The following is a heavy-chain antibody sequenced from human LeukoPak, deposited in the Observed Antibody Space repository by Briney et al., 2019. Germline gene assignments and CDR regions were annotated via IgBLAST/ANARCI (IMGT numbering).Heavy chain of an antibody. Sequence: GGSLRLSCAGSGFTFNTYVMSWVRQAPGKGLEWVAVISSDGNNKYYANSVKGRFTISRDNSKTTLYLQMNSLRAGDTAVYYCADSNYWYPTDYWGQGTLVTVSS. D-gene: IGHD4-11*01. V-gene: IGHV3-30-3*01. CDR1: GFTFNTYV. CDR3: ADSNYWYPTDY. CDR2: ISSDGNNK. J-gene: IGHJ4*02.